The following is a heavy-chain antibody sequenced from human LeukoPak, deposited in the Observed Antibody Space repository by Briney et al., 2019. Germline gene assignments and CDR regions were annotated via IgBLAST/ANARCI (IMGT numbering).Heavy chain of an antibody. V-gene: IGHV1-18*01. CDR2: ISAYNGNT. J-gene: IGHJ5*02. D-gene: IGHD5-18*01. Sequence: GSSVKVSCKASGGTFSSYAISWVRQAPGQGLEWMGWISAYNGNTNYAQKLQGRVTMTTDTSTSTAYMELRSLRSDDTAVYYCARIISGYSYVNWFDPWGQGTLVTVSS. CDR1: GGTFSSYA. CDR3: ARIISGYSYVNWFDP.